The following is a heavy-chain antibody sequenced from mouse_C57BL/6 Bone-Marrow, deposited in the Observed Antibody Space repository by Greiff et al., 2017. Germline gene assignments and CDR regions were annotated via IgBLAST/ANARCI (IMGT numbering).Heavy chain of an antibody. V-gene: IGHV1-42*01. CDR3: TRKIYSWYFDV. Sequence: EVKLQQSGPELVKPGASVKISCKASGYSFTGYYMNWVKQSPEKSLEWIGEINPSTGGTTYNQKFKAKATLTVDKSSSTACMQLKSLTSEDSAVYCGTRKIYSWYFDVWGTGTTVTVSS. D-gene: IGHD2-1*01. J-gene: IGHJ1*03. CDR1: GYSFTGYY. CDR2: INPSTGGT.